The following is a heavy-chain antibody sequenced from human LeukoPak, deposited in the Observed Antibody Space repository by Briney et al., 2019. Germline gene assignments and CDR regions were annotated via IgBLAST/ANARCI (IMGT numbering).Heavy chain of an antibody. J-gene: IGHJ4*02. CDR1: VFIFSGYY. CDR2: ISGSGNDI. Sequence: GGSLRLSCATPVFIFSGYYMSWIRQAPGKGLEWVSYISGSGNDISYADSVKGRFTISRDNAKGSLYLQMNSLRAADTAVYYCRTHAGRPGSDDWGQGTLVTVSS. CDR3: RTHAGRPGSDD. V-gene: IGHV3-11*01. D-gene: IGHD2-15*01.